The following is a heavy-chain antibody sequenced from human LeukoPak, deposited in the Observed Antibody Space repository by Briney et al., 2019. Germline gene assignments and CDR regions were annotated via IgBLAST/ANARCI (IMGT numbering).Heavy chain of an antibody. D-gene: IGHD3-10*01. CDR2: FDPEDGET. CDR3: ATDGMVRGVMGGY. CDR1: GYTLTELS. Sequence: ASVKVSCKVSGYTLTELSMHWVRQAPGKGLEWMGGFDPEDGETIYAQKFQGRVTMTEDTSTNTAYMKLSSLRSEDTAVYYCATDGMVRGVMGGYWGQGTLGTVSS. V-gene: IGHV1-24*01. J-gene: IGHJ4*02.